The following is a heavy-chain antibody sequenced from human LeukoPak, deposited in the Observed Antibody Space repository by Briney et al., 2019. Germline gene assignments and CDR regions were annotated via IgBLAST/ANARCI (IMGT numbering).Heavy chain of an antibody. CDR2: INIDGSST. CDR3: ARDIATDYYFDY. Sequence: GGSLRLSCAASGFTFSSYWMHWVRQAPGKGLMWVSRINIDGSSTTYADSVKGRFTISRDNAKNTLYLQMNSLRAEDTAVYYCARDIATDYYFDYWGQGTLVTVSS. J-gene: IGHJ4*02. D-gene: IGHD1-26*01. CDR1: GFTFSSYW. V-gene: IGHV3-74*01.